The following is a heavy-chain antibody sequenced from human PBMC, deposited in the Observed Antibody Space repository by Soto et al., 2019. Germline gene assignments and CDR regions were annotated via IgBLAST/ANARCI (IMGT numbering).Heavy chain of an antibody. CDR1: GYIVTKLS. J-gene: IGHJ6*02. V-gene: IGHV1-24*01. CDR3: ATSSPANYYYGVGV. CDR2: FDPEDGET. D-gene: IGHD2-2*01. Sequence: QVQLVQSGAEVKKPGASVKVSCKVSGYIVTKLSMHWVRQAPGKGLEWMGGFDPEDGETVYAQKFQGRVTMTEDTSTDTAYMELSSLRSEDTAVYYCATSSPANYYYGVGVWGQGTTVIVSS.